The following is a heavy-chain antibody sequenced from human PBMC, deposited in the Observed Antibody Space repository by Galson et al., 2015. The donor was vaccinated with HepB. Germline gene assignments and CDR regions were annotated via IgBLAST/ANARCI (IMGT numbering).Heavy chain of an antibody. CDR1: GFIFNSYA. J-gene: IGHJ4*02. Sequence: SLRLSCAASGFIFNSYAMTWVRQAPGKGLEWVAFISYDGSNKYYADSVKGRFTISRDNSKNTLYLQMNSLRPEDTAVYYCAREPYSSGWSKRGRYFDYWGQGALDTVSS. V-gene: IGHV3-30-3*01. CDR3: AREPYSSGWSKRGRYFDY. D-gene: IGHD6-19*01. CDR2: ISYDGSNK.